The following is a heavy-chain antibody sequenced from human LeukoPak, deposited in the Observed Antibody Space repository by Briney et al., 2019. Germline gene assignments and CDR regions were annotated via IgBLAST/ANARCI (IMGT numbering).Heavy chain of an antibody. V-gene: IGHV3-21*01. CDR2: ISSSSSYT. J-gene: IGHJ4*02. Sequence: PGGSLRLSCAASGFTFSSYSMNWVRQAPGKGLEWVSSISSSSSYTYYADSVKGRFTISRENAKNSLYLQMNSLRAEDTAVYYCARGEYTDYYDSSGYYPPDYWGQGTLVTVSS. CDR3: ARGEYTDYYDSSGYYPPDY. D-gene: IGHD3-22*01. CDR1: GFTFSSYS.